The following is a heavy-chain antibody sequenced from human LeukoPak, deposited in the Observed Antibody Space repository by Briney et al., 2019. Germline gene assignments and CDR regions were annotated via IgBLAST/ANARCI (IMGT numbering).Heavy chain of an antibody. D-gene: IGHD3-22*01. J-gene: IGHJ4*02. CDR1: GFTFSSYS. Sequence: PGGSLRLSCAASGFTFSSYSMNWVRQAPGKGLEWVSYISSSSTIYYADSVKGRFTISRDNAKNSLYLQMNSLRAEDTAVYYCARDWDTTFYDSSGTSDYWGQGTLVTVSS. CDR2: ISSSSTI. CDR3: ARDWDTTFYDSSGTSDY. V-gene: IGHV3-48*04.